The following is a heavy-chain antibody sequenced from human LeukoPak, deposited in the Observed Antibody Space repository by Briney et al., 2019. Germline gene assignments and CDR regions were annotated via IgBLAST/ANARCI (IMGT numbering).Heavy chain of an antibody. D-gene: IGHD2-8*01. CDR2: IYTSGST. CDR3: ARELKVPGTDWFDP. J-gene: IGHJ5*02. CDR1: GGSISSGSYY. V-gene: IGHV4-61*02. Sequence: SETLSLTCTVSGGSISSGSYYWSWIRQPAGKGLEWIGRIYTSGSTNYNPSLTSRLTISVDTSKNQFSLKLSSVTAADTAVYYCARELKVPGTDWFDPWGQGTLVTVSS.